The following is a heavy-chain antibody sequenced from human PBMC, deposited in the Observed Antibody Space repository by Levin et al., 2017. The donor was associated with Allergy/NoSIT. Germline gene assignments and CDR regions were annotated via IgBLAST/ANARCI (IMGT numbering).Heavy chain of an antibody. CDR1: GYTLTELS. V-gene: IGHV1-24*01. J-gene: IGHJ4*02. Sequence: ASVKVSCKVSGYTLTELSMHWVRQAPGKGLEWMGGFDPEDGETIYAQKFQGRVTMTEDTSTDTAYMELSSLRSEDTAVYYCATVRHYYDSSGYYRYYFDYWGQGTLVTVSS. CDR2: FDPEDGET. D-gene: IGHD3-22*01. CDR3: ATVRHYYDSSGYYRYYFDY.